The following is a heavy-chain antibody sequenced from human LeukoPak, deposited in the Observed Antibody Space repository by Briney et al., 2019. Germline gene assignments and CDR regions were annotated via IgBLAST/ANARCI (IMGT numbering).Heavy chain of an antibody. CDR1: GGSFSGYY. D-gene: IGHD2-15*01. Sequence: PSETLSLTCAVYGGSFSGYYWGWIRQPPGKGLEWIGSIYYSGSTYYNPSLKSRVTISVDTSKNQFSLKLSSVTAADTAVYYCASLSRLGYCSGGSCYSSYYYYGMDVWGQGTTVTVSS. J-gene: IGHJ6*02. CDR3: ASLSRLGYCSGGSCYSSYYYYGMDV. CDR2: IYYSGST. V-gene: IGHV4-39*01.